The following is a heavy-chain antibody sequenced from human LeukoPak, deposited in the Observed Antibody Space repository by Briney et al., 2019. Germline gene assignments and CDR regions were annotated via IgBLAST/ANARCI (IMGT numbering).Heavy chain of an antibody. CDR3: TTDHYDFWSGYWDY. CDR1: GFTFSSYS. J-gene: IGHJ4*02. Sequence: GGSLRLSCAASGFTFSSYSMNWVRQAPGKGLEWVGRIRSKTGGGTTDYAAPVRGRFTIPRDDSKDNLYLQMNSLETEDAAVYYCTTDHYDFWSGYWDYWGQGTLVTVSS. V-gene: IGHV3-15*01. D-gene: IGHD3-3*01. CDR2: IRSKTGGGTT.